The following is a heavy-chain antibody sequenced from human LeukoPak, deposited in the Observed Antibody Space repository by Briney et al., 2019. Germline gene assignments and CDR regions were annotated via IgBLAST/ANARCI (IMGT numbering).Heavy chain of an antibody. V-gene: IGHV1-2*02. CDR3: ARDVNYYYGSGSPLDY. J-gene: IGHJ4*02. CDR1: GYTFTGYY. CDR2: INPNSGCT. Sequence: ASVKVSCKASGYTFTGYYMHWLRQAPGQERDWMGWINPNSGCTNYAQKFQGRVTMTRDTSISTAYMELSRLRSDDTAVYYCARDVNYYYGSGSPLDYWGQGTLVTVSS. D-gene: IGHD3-10*01.